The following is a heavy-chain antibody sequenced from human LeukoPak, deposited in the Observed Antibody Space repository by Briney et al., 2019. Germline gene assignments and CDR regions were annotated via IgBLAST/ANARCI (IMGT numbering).Heavy chain of an antibody. CDR3: ARGRALFD. V-gene: IGHV4-39*07. J-gene: IGHJ4*02. CDR1: GGSITNTNCY. CDR2: IYYSGNT. D-gene: IGHD2-21*01. Sequence: SETLSLTCTVSGGSITNTNCYWGWIRQPPGKGLEWIGSIYYSGNTYYNPSLESRVTISFDTSKNQFSLKLSSVTAADTAMYYCARGRALFDWGQGTLVTVSS.